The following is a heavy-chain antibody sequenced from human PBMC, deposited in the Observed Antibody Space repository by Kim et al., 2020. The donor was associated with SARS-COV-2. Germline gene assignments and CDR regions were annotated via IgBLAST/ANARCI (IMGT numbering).Heavy chain of an antibody. CDR1: GGSISSSSYY. V-gene: IGHV4-39*01. D-gene: IGHD3-16*02. J-gene: IGHJ4*02. CDR3: ARHKMITFGGVIVRGPLDY. CDR2: IYYSGST. Sequence: SETLSLTCTVSGGSISSSSYYWGWNRQPPGKGLEWIGSIYYSGSTYYNPSLKSRVTISVDTFKNQFSLKLSSVTAADTAVYYCARHKMITFGGVIVRGPLDYWGQGTLVTVSS.